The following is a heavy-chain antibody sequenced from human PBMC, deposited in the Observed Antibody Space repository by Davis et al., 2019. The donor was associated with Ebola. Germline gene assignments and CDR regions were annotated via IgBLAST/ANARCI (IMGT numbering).Heavy chain of an antibody. CDR2: IYHSGST. Sequence: SETLSLTCTVSGYSISSGYYWGWIRQPPGKGLEWIGSIYHSGSTYYNPSLKSRVTISVDTFKNQFSLKLSSVTAADTAVYYCARELGYCSGGSCYSGWFDPWGQGTLVTVSS. J-gene: IGHJ5*02. V-gene: IGHV4-38-2*02. CDR3: ARELGYCSGGSCYSGWFDP. D-gene: IGHD2-15*01. CDR1: GYSISSGYY.